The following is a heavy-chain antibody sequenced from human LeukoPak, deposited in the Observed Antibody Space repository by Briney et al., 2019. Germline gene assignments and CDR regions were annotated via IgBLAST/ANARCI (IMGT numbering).Heavy chain of an antibody. CDR2: INHPGST. D-gene: IGHD3-22*01. V-gene: IGHV4-34*01. J-gene: IGHJ6*03. CDR3: ARGYDSSGYVYYYYYMDV. CDR1: GGSFSGYY. Sequence: SETLSLTGAVFGGSFSGYYWSWVRQPPGKGLEWIGEINHPGSTNFNPSLKSRVTISVDTSKNQFSLKLSSVTAADTAVYYCARGYDSSGYVYYYYYMDVWGKGTAVTISS.